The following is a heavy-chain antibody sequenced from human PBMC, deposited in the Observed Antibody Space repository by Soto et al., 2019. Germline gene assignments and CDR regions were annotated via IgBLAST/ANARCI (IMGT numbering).Heavy chain of an antibody. CDR3: AREGALYDSSGYYSYYGMDV. CDR1: GFTVSSNY. V-gene: IGHV3-53*01. J-gene: IGHJ6*02. D-gene: IGHD3-22*01. CDR2: IYSGGST. Sequence: GGSLRLSCAASGFTVSSNYMSWVRQAPGKWLEWVSVIYSGGSTYYADSVKGRFTISRDNSKNTLYLQMNSLRAEDTAVYYCAREGALYDSSGYYSYYGMDVWGQGXTVTVYS.